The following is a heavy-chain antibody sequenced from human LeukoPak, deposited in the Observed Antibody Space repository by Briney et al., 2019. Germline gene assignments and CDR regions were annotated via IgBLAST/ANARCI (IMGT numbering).Heavy chain of an antibody. CDR1: GGSFSGYY. J-gene: IGHJ4*02. CDR2: INHSGST. Sequence: SETLSLTCAVYGGSFSGYYWSWIRQPPGKGLEWIGEINHSGSTNYNPSLKSRVTISVDTSKNQFSLKLSSVTAADTAVYYCAKGLWIFGVVTHFDYWGQGTLVTVSS. V-gene: IGHV4-34*01. D-gene: IGHD3-3*01. CDR3: AKGLWIFGVVTHFDY.